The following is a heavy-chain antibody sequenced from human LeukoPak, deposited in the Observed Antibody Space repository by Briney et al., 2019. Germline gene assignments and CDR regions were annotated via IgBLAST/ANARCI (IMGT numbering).Heavy chain of an antibody. CDR1: GFTFSNSW. CDR2: IKQEGGET. D-gene: IGHD1-26*01. V-gene: IGHV3-7*03. CDR3: ARGSSGSAR. J-gene: IGHJ4*02. Sequence: GGSLRLSCVASGFTFSNSWMSWVRQAPGKGLEWVANIKQEGGETYYADSVKGRFTISRDNSNNLLFLQMSSLRTEDTAVYYCARGSSGSARWGQGALVTVSS.